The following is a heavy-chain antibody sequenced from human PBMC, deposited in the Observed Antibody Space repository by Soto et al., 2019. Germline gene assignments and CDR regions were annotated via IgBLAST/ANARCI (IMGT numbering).Heavy chain of an antibody. J-gene: IGHJ6*01. V-gene: IGHV4-59*08. CDR1: SGPDRSHN. Sequence: QVQLQQSGPRLVKPSVTLSLTCTVSSGPDRSHNWGWIRQPAGRGLEWIGYVYDTGDTDYNPSLRGRVTISADPSTNDISLTLNSVTAADTAVYYCARQGIDYLHGLVDVWGQGTTVSVSS. CDR2: VYDTGDT. D-gene: IGHD4-17*01. CDR3: ARQGIDYLHGLVDV.